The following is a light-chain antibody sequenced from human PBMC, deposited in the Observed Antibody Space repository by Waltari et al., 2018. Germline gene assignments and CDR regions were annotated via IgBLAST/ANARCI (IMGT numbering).Light chain of an antibody. V-gene: IGLV1-47*01. CDR1: ISNIGTHY. CDR2: LTH. J-gene: IGLJ2*01. CDR3: ATRDEGPTVV. Sequence: QSVLTQPPSASGTPGQRVTISCSGSISNIGTHYVYWYQQLPGTAPKLLIYLTHQRPSGVPDRCSASKSATSASRAISGRRFEDEADYYCATRDEGPTVVFGGGTKLTVL.